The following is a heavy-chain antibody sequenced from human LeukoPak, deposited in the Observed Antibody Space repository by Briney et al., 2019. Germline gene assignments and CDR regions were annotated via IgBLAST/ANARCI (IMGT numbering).Heavy chain of an antibody. CDR3: ARGSRGATNNY. CDR2: INHSGST. D-gene: IGHD1-26*01. J-gene: IGHJ4*02. V-gene: IGHV4-34*01. Sequence: SETLSLTCAVYGGSFSGYYWSWIRQPPGKGLEWIGEINHSGSTNYNPSLKSRVTISVDTSKNQFSLKLSSVTAADTAVYYCARGSRGATNNYWGQGTLVTVSS. CDR1: GGSFSGYY.